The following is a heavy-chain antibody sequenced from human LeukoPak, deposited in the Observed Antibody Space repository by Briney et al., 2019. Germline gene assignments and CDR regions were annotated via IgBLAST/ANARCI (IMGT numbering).Heavy chain of an antibody. CDR1: GGSISSYY. CDR2: IYTSGST. CDR3: ARHRRRDSSSSVDS. D-gene: IGHD6-6*01. Sequence: PSETLSLTCTVSGGSISSYYWSWIRQPAGKGLEWIGYIYTSGSTNYNPSLKSRVTMSVDTSKNQFSLKLSSVTAADTAVYYCARHRRRDSSSSVDSWGQGTLVTVSS. V-gene: IGHV4-4*09. J-gene: IGHJ4*02.